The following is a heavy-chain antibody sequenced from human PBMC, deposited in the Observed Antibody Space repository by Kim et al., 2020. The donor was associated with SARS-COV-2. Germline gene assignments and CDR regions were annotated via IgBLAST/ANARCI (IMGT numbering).Heavy chain of an antibody. CDR2: GTG. CDR3: ASPTSYYYYGMDV. J-gene: IGHJ6*02. Sequence: GTGNNAQKFQGRVTITADESTSTAYMELSSLRSEDTAVYYCASPTSYYYYGMDVWGQGTTVTVSS. V-gene: IGHV1-69*01.